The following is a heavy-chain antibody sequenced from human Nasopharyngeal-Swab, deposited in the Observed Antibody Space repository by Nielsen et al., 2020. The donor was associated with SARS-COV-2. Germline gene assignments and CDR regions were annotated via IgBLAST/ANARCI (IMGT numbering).Heavy chain of an antibody. CDR2: INYSGST. V-gene: IGHV4-34*01. J-gene: IGHJ5*01. CDR3: ARDRGWYDS. Sequence: SETLSLTCAVYGGSFSNYKWSWIRQSPGKRLEWIGEINYSGSTNYNPSLKSRVTISIDTFRNQFSLKLSSVTAADTAVYYCARDRGWYDSWGHGTLVTVSS. CDR1: GGSFSNYK. D-gene: IGHD3-16*02.